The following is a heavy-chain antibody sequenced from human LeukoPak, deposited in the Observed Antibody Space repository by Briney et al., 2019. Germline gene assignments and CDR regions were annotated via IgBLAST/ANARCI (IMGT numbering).Heavy chain of an antibody. J-gene: IGHJ3*02. D-gene: IGHD3-10*01. CDR3: ARHDKVLLWFGEPDSDAFDI. Sequence: PSETLSLTCAVYGGSFSGYYWSWIRQPPGKGLEWIGEINHSGSTNYNPSLKSRVTISVDTSKNQFSLKLSSVTAADTAVYYCARHDKVLLWFGEPDSDAFDIWGQGTMVTVSS. CDR1: GGSFSGYY. CDR2: INHSGST. V-gene: IGHV4-34*01.